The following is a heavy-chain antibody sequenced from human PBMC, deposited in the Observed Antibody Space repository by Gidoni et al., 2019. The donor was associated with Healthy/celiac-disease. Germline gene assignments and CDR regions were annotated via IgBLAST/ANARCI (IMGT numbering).Heavy chain of an antibody. V-gene: IGHV4-39*01. CDR2: IYYSGST. Sequence: QLQLQESGPGLVKPSETLSLTCTVSGGSISSRSYYWGWIRPPPGKGLEWIGSIYYSGSTYYNPSLKSRVTISVDTSKNQFSLKLSSVTAADTAVYYCARTAPIRYFDWFFDYWGQGTLVTGSS. CDR1: GGSISSRSYY. D-gene: IGHD3-9*01. CDR3: ARTAPIRYFDWFFDY. J-gene: IGHJ4*02.